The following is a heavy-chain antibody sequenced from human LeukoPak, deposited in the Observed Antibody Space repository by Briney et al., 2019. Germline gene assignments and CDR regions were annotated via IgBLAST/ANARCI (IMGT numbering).Heavy chain of an antibody. Sequence: GASVKVSCKASGGTFSSYAISWVRQAPGQGLEWMGWISAYNGNTNYAQKLQGRVTMTTDTSTSTAYMELRSLRSDDTAVYYCARDLYNWFDPWGQGTLVTVSS. V-gene: IGHV1-18*01. J-gene: IGHJ5*02. CDR3: ARDLYNWFDP. CDR2: ISAYNGNT. CDR1: GGTFSSYA.